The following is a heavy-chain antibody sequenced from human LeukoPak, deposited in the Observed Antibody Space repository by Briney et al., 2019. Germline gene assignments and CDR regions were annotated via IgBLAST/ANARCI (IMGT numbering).Heavy chain of an antibody. V-gene: IGHV1-18*01. CDR3: ARLNSGYYYGYFQH. CDR2: ISAYNGNT. Sequence: AASVKVSCKASGGTFSIYAISWVRQDPGQGLEWMGWISAYNGNTNYAQKLQGRVTMTTDTSTSTAYMELRSLRSDDTAVYYCARLNSGYYYGYFQHWGQGTLVTVSS. CDR1: GGTFSIYA. D-gene: IGHD3-22*01. J-gene: IGHJ1*01.